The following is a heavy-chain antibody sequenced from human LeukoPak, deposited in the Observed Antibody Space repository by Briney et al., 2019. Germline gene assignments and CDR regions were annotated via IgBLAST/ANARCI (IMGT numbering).Heavy chain of an antibody. CDR1: GYTFTSSG. V-gene: IGHV1-18*01. Sequence: ASVKVSCKASGYTFTSSGISWVRQAPGQGLEWMGWISAYNGNTNYAQKLQGRVTMTTDTSTSTAYMELRSLRSDDTAVYYCARVPYYDFWSGYYYYYYHMDVWGKGTTVTVSS. CDR2: ISAYNGNT. D-gene: IGHD3-3*01. CDR3: ARVPYYDFWSGYYYYYYHMDV. J-gene: IGHJ6*03.